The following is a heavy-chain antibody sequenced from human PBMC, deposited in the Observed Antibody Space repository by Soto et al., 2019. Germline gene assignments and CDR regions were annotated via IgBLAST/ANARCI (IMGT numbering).Heavy chain of an antibody. D-gene: IGHD2-2*01. CDR2: IIPILGIA. CDR1: GGTFSSYT. J-gene: IGHJ5*02. Sequence: SVKVSCKASGGTFSSYTISWVRQAPGQGLEWMGRIIPILGIANYAQKFQGRVTITADKSTSTAYMELSSLRSEDTAVYYCARARKKYQLLWSSKWFDLWGQGXLVTVSS. CDR3: ARARKKYQLLWSSKWFDL. V-gene: IGHV1-69*02.